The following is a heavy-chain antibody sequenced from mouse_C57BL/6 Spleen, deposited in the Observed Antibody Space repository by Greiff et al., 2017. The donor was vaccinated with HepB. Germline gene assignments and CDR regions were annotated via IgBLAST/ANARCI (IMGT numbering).Heavy chain of an antibody. CDR3: ARRAGGLDY. V-gene: IGHV1-52*01. D-gene: IGHD3-3*01. J-gene: IGHJ2*01. Sequence: QVQLKQPGAELVRPGSSVKLSCKASGYTFTSYWMHWVKQRPIQGLEWIGNIDPSDSETHYNQKFKDKATLTVDKSSSTAYMQLSSLTSEDSAVYYCARRAGGLDYWGQGTTLTVSS. CDR1: GYTFTSYW. CDR2: IDPSDSET.